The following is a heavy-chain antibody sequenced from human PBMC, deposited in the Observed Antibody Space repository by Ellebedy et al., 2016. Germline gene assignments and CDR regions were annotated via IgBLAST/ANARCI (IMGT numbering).Heavy chain of an antibody. D-gene: IGHD6-13*01. V-gene: IGHV4-59*11. CDR2: TYYSGST. CDR3: AKDDILGRQQLDPGMDV. Sequence: GSLRLSCTVSGGSISSHYWSWIRQPPGKGLEWIGYTYYSGSTNYNPSLKSRVTISVDTSKNQFSLKLSSVTAADTALYYCAKDDILGRQQLDPGMDVWGKGTTVTVSS. J-gene: IGHJ6*04. CDR1: GGSISSHY.